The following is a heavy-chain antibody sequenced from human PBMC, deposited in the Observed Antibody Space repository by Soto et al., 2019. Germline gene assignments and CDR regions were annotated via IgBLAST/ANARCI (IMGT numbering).Heavy chain of an antibody. V-gene: IGHV4-31*03. CDR3: AMVVAATHNDY. D-gene: IGHD2-15*01. Sequence: QVQLQESGPGLVKPSQTLSLTCTVSGGSVSSGGYYWSWIRQHPGEGLEWIGYIYYTGNTYYNPSLKSRLTISEHTSKNQFSLKLTSVTAADTAVYHCAMVVAATHNDYWGQGTLVTVSS. J-gene: IGHJ4*02. CDR2: IYYTGNT. CDR1: GGSVSSGGYY.